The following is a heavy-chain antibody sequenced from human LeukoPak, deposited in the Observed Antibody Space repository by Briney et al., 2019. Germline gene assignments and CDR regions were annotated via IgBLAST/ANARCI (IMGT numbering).Heavy chain of an antibody. CDR1: GGSISSGGYS. Sequence: SQTLSLTCAVSGGSISSGGYSWSWIRQPPGRGLEWIGYIYHSGSTYYNPSRKSRVTISVNRSKNQFSLKLSSVTAADTAVYYCASSYGSGSYYDYWGQGTLVTVSS. D-gene: IGHD3-10*01. J-gene: IGHJ4*02. V-gene: IGHV4-30-2*01. CDR2: IYHSGST. CDR3: ASSYGSGSYYDY.